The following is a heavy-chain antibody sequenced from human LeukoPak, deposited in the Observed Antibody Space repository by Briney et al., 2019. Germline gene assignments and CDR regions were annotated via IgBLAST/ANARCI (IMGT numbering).Heavy chain of an antibody. V-gene: IGHV1-18*01. D-gene: IGHD3-9*01. Sequence: ASVKVSCKASGYTFTAYTISWVRQAPGQGLEWMGWISGYNGNTNYAQKVQGRVTMTTDTSTSTAYMELRSLRSDDTAVYYCARSPARGYDILTGCNDYWGQGTLVTVSS. CDR1: GYTFTAYT. J-gene: IGHJ4*02. CDR3: ARSPARGYDILTGCNDY. CDR2: ISGYNGNT.